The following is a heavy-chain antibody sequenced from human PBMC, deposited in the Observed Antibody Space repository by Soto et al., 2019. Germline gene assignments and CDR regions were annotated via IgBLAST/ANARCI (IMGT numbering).Heavy chain of an antibody. J-gene: IGHJ4*02. CDR1: GGSISSSNW. D-gene: IGHD3-10*01. Sequence: QVQLQESGPGLVKPSGTLSLTCAVSGGSISSSNWWSWVRQPPGKGLEWIGEIYHSGSTSYNPSLKSRVXXXVXXSKNQFSLKLSSVNAADTAVYYCARVKASGVNFDYWGQGTLVTVSS. CDR2: IYHSGST. CDR3: ARVKASGVNFDY. V-gene: IGHV4-4*02.